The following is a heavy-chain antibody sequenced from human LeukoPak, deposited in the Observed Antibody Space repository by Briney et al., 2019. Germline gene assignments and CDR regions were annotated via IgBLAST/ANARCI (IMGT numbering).Heavy chain of an antibody. CDR3: ARGLRDSSGREYFQH. D-gene: IGHD3-22*01. Sequence: ASVKVSCKASGYTFTSYDISWVRQAAGQGLEWMGWMNPNSGNTGYAQKFKGRVTMTGNASISTAHMELSSLRSEDTAVYYCARGLRDSSGREYFQHWGQGTLVTVSS. CDR1: GYTFTSYD. V-gene: IGHV1-8*01. J-gene: IGHJ1*01. CDR2: MNPNSGNT.